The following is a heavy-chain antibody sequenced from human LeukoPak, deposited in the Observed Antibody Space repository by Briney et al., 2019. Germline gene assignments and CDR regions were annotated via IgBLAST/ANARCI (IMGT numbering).Heavy chain of an antibody. D-gene: IGHD6-13*01. V-gene: IGHV3-23*01. CDR3: ARESSSWRYYYYGMDV. CDR2: ISASGGST. Sequence: PGGSLRLSCTASGFTFSSSAMSWVRQVPGKGLEWVSGISASGGSTYYADSVRGRFTISRDNSKNTLYLQMNSLRAEDTAVYYCARESSSWRYYYYGMDVWGQGTTVTVSS. CDR1: GFTFSSSA. J-gene: IGHJ6*02.